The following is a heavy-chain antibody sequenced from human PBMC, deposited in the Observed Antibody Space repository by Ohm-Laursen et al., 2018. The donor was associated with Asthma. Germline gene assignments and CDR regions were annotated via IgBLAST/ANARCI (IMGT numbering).Heavy chain of an antibody. CDR1: GSTFDDYG. CDR3: VRVRRSTIFGVVSN. J-gene: IGHJ4*02. CDR2: INWNGGST. V-gene: IGHV3-20*01. D-gene: IGHD3-3*01. Sequence: SLRLSCTASGSTFDDYGMSWVRQAPGRGLEWVSGINWNGGSTGYGDSVKGRFTISRDNAKNSLYLQMNSLRAEDTALYHCVRVRRSTIFGVVSNWGQGTLVTVSS.